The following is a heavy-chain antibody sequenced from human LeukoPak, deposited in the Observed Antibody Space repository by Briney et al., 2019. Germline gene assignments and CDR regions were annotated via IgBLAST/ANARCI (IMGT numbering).Heavy chain of an antibody. CDR2: ISSSGSTI. CDR3: ASTPNGVAAIYFDY. D-gene: IGHD2-15*01. J-gene: IGHJ4*02. V-gene: IGHV3-48*01. Sequence: GGSLRLSCAASGFTFSSYSINWVRQAPGKGLEGLEWVSYISSSGSTIYYADSVKGRFTISRDNAKNTLYLQMNSLRAGDTAVYYCASTPNGVAAIYFDYWGQGTLVTVSS. CDR1: GFTFSSYS.